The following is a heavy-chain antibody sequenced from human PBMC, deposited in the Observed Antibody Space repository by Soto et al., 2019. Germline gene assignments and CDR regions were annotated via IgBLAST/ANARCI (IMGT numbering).Heavy chain of an antibody. J-gene: IGHJ4*02. D-gene: IGHD3-3*01. V-gene: IGHV3-30*18. CDR2: ISYDGSNK. CDR3: AKGSGATNY. Sequence: VQLVESGGGVVQPGRSLRLSCAASGFTFSSYGMHWVRQAPGKGLEWVAVISYDGSNKYYADSVKGRFTISRDNSKNTLYLQMNSLRAEDTAVYYCAKGSGATNYWGQGTLVTVSS. CDR1: GFTFSSYG.